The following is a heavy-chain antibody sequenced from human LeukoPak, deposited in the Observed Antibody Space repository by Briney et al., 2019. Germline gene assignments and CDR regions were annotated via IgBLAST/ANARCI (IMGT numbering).Heavy chain of an antibody. CDR2: IGTAGDT. CDR1: GFTFSRYW. CDR3: ARGGTAMVRIPDY. Sequence: GGSLRLSCAASGFTFSRYWVSWVRQAPGKGLEWVSGIGTAGDTYYPGSVKGRFTISRENAKNSLYLQLNSLRAEDTAVYYCARGGTAMVRIPDYWGQGTLVTVSS. J-gene: IGHJ4*02. V-gene: IGHV3-13*01. D-gene: IGHD5-18*01.